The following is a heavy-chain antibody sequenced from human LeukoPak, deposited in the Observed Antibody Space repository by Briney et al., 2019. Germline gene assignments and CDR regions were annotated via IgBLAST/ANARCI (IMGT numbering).Heavy chain of an antibody. CDR2: ISSSGSTR. CDR3: ARDYDSSGYNY. CDR1: GFTFSVYY. J-gene: IGHJ4*02. Sequence: PGGSLRLSCAASGFTFSVYYMSWIRQAPGEGLEWVSYISSSGSTRYYADSVKGRFTISRDNAKNSLYLQMNSLRAEDTAVYYCARDYDSSGYNYWGQGTLVTVSS. D-gene: IGHD3-22*01. V-gene: IGHV3-11*04.